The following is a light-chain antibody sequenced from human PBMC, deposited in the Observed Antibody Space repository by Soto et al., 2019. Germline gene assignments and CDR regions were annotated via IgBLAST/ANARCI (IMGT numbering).Light chain of an antibody. J-gene: IGKJ1*01. CDR2: GAS. CDR3: QQYGSSRWT. Sequence: EIVLTQSPGTLSLSPGERATLSCRASQSVSSIFLAWYQQKPGQAPRLLIYGASNRATGIPDRFSGSGSGTDFTLTISRLEPEDFAVYYCQQYGSSRWTFGQVTKVE. CDR1: QSVSSIF. V-gene: IGKV3-20*01.